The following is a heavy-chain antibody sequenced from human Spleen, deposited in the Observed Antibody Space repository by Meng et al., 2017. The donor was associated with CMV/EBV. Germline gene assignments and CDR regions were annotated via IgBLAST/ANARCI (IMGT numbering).Heavy chain of an antibody. CDR3: ARVGITMVRGVMRAPFDP. D-gene: IGHD3-10*01. V-gene: IGHV4-39*07. J-gene: IGHJ5*02. CDR1: GGSISSSNYF. CDR2: IYYSGST. Sequence: SETLSLTCTVSGGSISSSNYFWGWIRQPPGKGLEWIGSIYYSGSTYYNPSLKSRVTISVDTSKNQFSLKLSSVTAADTAVYYCARVGITMVRGVMRAPFDPWGQGTLVTVSS.